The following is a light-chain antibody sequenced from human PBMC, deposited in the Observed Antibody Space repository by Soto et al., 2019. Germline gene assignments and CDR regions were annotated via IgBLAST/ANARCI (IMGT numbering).Light chain of an antibody. CDR1: QSVNNDF. Sequence: EIVLTQSPGTLSLSPGETAALSCRTSQSVNNDFLAWYQQKRGQAPRLLNYGVSNRAAGIPDRFSGSGSGKDFALAISSLEPEDFTVYYCQQCTRSVWTFGHGTAEATK. CDR3: QQCTRSVWT. CDR2: GVS. V-gene: IGKV3-20*01. J-gene: IGKJ1*01.